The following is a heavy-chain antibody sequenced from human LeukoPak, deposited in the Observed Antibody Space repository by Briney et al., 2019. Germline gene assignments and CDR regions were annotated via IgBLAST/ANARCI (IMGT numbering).Heavy chain of an antibody. V-gene: IGHV4-59*01. CDR2: MYYSGSS. CDR3: VRGGSTWYYFDY. J-gene: IGHJ4*02. Sequence: SETLSLTCTVSGGSIGSYYWSWIRQPPGKGLEWIGYMYYSGSSNYKPSLKSRVTISVDTSKNQFSLKLSSVSAADTAVYYCVRGGSTWYYFDYWGRGTLVTVSS. CDR1: GGSIGSYY. D-gene: IGHD6-13*01.